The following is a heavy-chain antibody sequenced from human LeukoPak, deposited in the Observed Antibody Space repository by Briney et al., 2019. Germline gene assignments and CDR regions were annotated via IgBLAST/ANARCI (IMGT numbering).Heavy chain of an antibody. Sequence: SGGSLRLSCAASGFTFSDYAMTWVRQAPGKGLEWVSVIYSGGSTYYADSVKGRFTISRDNSKNTLYLQMNSLRAEDTAVYYCARRGSSSTPYYYYGMDVWGQGTTVTVSS. CDR2: IYSGGST. V-gene: IGHV3-66*04. CDR3: ARRGSSSTPYYYYGMDV. CDR1: GFTFSDYA. D-gene: IGHD6-6*01. J-gene: IGHJ6*02.